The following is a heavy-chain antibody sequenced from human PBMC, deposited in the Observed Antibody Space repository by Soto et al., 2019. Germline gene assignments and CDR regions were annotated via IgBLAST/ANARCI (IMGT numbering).Heavy chain of an antibody. CDR3: ASDPSDGYNAFDF. J-gene: IGHJ4*02. CDR1: GVSITSRNF. V-gene: IGHV4-4*02. CDR2: VFEGGAT. D-gene: IGHD1-1*01. Sequence: SETLSLTCTVSGVSITSRNFWSWVRQTPGKGLEWIGEVFEGGATSYNPSLKSRVTISVDKAKSQFSLNLSSVTAADTAVYYCASDPSDGYNAFDFWGQGIPVTVSS.